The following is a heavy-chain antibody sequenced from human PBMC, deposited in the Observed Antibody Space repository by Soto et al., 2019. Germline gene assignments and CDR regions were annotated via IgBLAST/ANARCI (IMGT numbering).Heavy chain of an antibody. D-gene: IGHD1-26*01. CDR3: ARQSGEWAYFDY. J-gene: IGHJ4*02. Sequence: KPSETLSLTCTVSGGSISSGDYYWSWIRQPPGKGLEWIGYIYYSGSTYYNPSLKSRVTISVDTSKNQFSLKLSSVTAADTAVYYCARQSGEWAYFDYWGQGTLVTVSS. CDR2: IYYSGST. V-gene: IGHV4-30-4*01. CDR1: GGSISSGDYY.